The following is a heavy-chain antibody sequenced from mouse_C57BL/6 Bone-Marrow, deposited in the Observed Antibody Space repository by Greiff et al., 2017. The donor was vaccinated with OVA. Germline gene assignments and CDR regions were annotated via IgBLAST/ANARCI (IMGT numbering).Heavy chain of an antibody. Sequence: EVHLVESGEGLVKPGGSLKLSCAASGFTFSSYAMSWVRQTPEKRLEWVAYISSGGDYIYYADTVKGRFTISRDNARNTLYLQMSSLKSEDTAMYYCTRDPPPNYYGSSYWYFDVWGTGTTVTVSS. CDR2: ISSGGDYI. CDR1: GFTFSSYA. J-gene: IGHJ1*03. CDR3: TRDPPPNYYGSSYWYFDV. D-gene: IGHD1-1*01. V-gene: IGHV5-9-1*02.